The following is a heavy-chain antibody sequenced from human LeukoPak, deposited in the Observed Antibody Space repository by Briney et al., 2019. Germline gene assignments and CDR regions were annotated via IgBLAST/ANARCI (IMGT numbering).Heavy chain of an antibody. CDR1: GFTFSSYW. CDR3: AKGPSSGYGAQ. CDR2: INHNGNVN. J-gene: IGHJ4*02. Sequence: GGSLRLSCAASGFTFSSYWMNWARQAPGKGLEWVASINHNGNVNYYVDSVKGRFTISRDNSKNTLYLQMNSLRAEDTAVYYCAKGPSSGYGAQWGQGTLVTVSS. D-gene: IGHD5-12*01. V-gene: IGHV3-7*03.